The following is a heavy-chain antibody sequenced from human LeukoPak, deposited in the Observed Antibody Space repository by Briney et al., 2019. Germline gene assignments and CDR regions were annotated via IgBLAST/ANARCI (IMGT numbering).Heavy chain of an antibody. CDR1: GYSFTSYW. V-gene: IGHV5-51*01. Sequence: GESLKISCKGSGYSFTSYWIGWVRQMPGKGLEWMGIIYPGDSDTRYSPSLQGQVTISADKSISTAYLQWSSLKASDTAMYYCARQYYDSSGYYPDAFDIWGQGTMVTVSS. D-gene: IGHD3-22*01. J-gene: IGHJ3*02. CDR2: IYPGDSDT. CDR3: ARQYYDSSGYYPDAFDI.